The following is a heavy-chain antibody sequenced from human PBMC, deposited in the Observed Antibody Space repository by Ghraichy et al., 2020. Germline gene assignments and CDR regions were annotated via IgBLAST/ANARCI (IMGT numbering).Heavy chain of an antibody. Sequence: ASVKVSCKTSGYTFTTSGITWVRQAPGQGLEWVGWISGYNGHTNYAQKLQGRVTVTTDTSTSTASMELRSLTSDDTAVYYCVSDYNWNCDYWGQGTLVTVSS. J-gene: IGHJ4*02. D-gene: IGHD1-20*01. V-gene: IGHV1-18*01. CDR3: VSDYNWNCDY. CDR2: ISGYNGHT. CDR1: GYTFTTSG.